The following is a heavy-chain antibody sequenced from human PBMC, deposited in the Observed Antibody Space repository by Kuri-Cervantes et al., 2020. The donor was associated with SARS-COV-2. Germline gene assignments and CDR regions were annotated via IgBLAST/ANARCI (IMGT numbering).Heavy chain of an antibody. CDR3: ARAYLWSGYYTDYYMDV. D-gene: IGHD3-3*01. J-gene: IGHJ6*03. V-gene: IGHV1-46*01. Sequence: ASVKVSCKASGYTFTSYYMHWVRQAPGQGLEWMGIINPSGGSTSYARKFQGRVTMTRDTSTSTVYMELSSLRSDDTAVYYCARAYLWSGYYTDYYMDVWGKGTTVTVSS. CDR2: INPSGGST. CDR1: GYTFTSYY.